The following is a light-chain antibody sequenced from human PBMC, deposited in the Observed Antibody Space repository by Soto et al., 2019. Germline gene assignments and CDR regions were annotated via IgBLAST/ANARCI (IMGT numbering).Light chain of an antibody. V-gene: IGLV1-40*01. Sequence: QSVLTQPPSVSGAPGERVTISCTGSSSNIGAGYDIQWYQQLPGTAPKLLIYANSNRPSGVPDRFSVSKSGSSASLAITGLQAEGEADYYCQSYDSSLSGVVFGGGTKLTVL. CDR2: ANS. J-gene: IGLJ2*01. CDR3: QSYDSSLSGVV. CDR1: SSNIGAGYD.